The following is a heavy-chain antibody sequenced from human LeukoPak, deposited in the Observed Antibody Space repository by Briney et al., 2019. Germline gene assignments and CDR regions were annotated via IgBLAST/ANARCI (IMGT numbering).Heavy chain of an antibody. CDR2: INPNSGGT. D-gene: IGHD6-13*01. J-gene: IGHJ4*02. CDR3: ARDRSSSWSTFDY. CDR1: GYTFTGYY. Sequence: ASVKVSCKASGYTFTGYYMHWVRQAPGQGLEWMGRINPNSGGTNYAQKFQGRVTMTRDTSISTAYMELSSLRSEDTAVYYCARDRSSSWSTFDYWGQGTLVTVSS. V-gene: IGHV1-2*06.